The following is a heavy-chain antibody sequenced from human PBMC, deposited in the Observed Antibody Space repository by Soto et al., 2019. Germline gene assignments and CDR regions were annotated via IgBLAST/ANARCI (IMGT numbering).Heavy chain of an antibody. CDR3: ATYNSGWYIDY. CDR1: GFTFSNAG. Sequence: PGGSLRLSCAASGFTFSNAGMNWVRQAPGKGLEWVGRIKSKTDGGTTDYAAPVKGRFTISRDDSKNTLYLQMNSLKTEDTAVYYCATYNSGWYIDYWGQGTLVTVSS. V-gene: IGHV3-15*01. J-gene: IGHJ4*02. D-gene: IGHD6-19*01. CDR2: IKSKTDGGTT.